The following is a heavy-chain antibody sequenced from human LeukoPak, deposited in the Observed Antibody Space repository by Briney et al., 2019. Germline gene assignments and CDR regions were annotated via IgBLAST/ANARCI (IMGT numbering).Heavy chain of an antibody. CDR2: IWYDGSNK. CDR1: GFTFSSYG. Sequence: GGSLRLSCVASGFTFSSYGMHWVRQAPGKGLEWVAVIWYDGSNKYYAGSVKGRFTISRDNSKNTLYLQMNSLRAEDTAVYYCARGAFGDIDYWGQGTLVTVSS. CDR3: ARGAFGDIDY. D-gene: IGHD3-10*01. V-gene: IGHV3-33*01. J-gene: IGHJ4*02.